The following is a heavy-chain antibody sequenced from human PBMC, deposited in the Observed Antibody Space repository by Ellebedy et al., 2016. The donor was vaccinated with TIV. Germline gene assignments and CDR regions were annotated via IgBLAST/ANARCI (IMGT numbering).Heavy chain of an antibody. J-gene: IGHJ4*02. CDR3: ARDGLGAYFGQ. D-gene: IGHD3-16*01. CDR1: GYDFTSYY. Sequence: AASVTVSCKASGYDFTSYYLHWVRQAPGQGLEWMGLIIPSSGYRSYAQQFQGRVTMTSDTSTSTVYMDLSSLRSEDTAVYYCARDGLGAYFGQWGQGTLVTVSS. V-gene: IGHV1-46*01. CDR2: IIPSSGYR.